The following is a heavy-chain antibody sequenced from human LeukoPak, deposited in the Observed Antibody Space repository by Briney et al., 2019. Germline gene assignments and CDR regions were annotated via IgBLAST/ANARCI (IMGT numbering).Heavy chain of an antibody. V-gene: IGHV3-30*18. J-gene: IGHJ4*02. Sequence: GRSLRLSCAASGFTFSSYGMHWVRQAPGKGLEWVAVISYDGSNKYYADSVKGRFTISRDNSKNTLYLQMNSLRAEDTAVYYCAKDPYSSGWTYYFDYWGQGTLATVSS. CDR2: ISYDGSNK. CDR3: AKDPYSSGWTYYFDY. D-gene: IGHD6-19*01. CDR1: GFTFSSYG.